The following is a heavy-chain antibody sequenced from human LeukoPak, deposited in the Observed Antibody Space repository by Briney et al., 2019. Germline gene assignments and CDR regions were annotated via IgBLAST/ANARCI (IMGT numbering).Heavy chain of an antibody. CDR3: ARVRVGHYDSSGYWGFDY. V-gene: IGHV4-59*11. CDR2: VSSTAGT. J-gene: IGHJ4*02. D-gene: IGHD3-22*01. Sequence: SEALSLTCTVSGASIGSHYWSWIRQPPGQRLEWIGFVSSTAGTIYNPSLQSRVTISIDASMSQLSLRLISVTAADTAVYYCARVRVGHYDSSGYWGFDYWGQGTLVTVSS. CDR1: GASIGSHY.